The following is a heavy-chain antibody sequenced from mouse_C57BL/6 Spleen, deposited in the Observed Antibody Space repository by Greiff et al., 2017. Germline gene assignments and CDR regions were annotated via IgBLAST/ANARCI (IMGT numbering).Heavy chain of an antibody. D-gene: IGHD4-1*01. CDR3: ARVGTRGNYYYAMDY. J-gene: IGHJ4*01. CDR1: GYTFTSYW. CDR2: IYPGSGST. V-gene: IGHV1-55*01. Sequence: QVQLQQPGAELVKPGASVKMSCKASGYTFTSYWITWVKQRPGQGLEWIGDIYPGSGSTNYNEKFKSKATLTVDTSSSTAYMQLSSLTSEDSAVYYCARVGTRGNYYYAMDYWGQGTSVTVSS.